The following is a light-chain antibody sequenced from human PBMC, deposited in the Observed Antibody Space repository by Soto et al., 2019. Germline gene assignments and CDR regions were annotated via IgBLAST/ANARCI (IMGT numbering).Light chain of an antibody. CDR1: ESLITKA. CDR2: GAF. J-gene: IGKJ3*01. CDR3: QQYDVSPLT. V-gene: IGKV3-20*01. Sequence: EIVLTQSPGTLSLSPGETATVSCRATESLITKALAWYQQKPGQPPRLLIYGAFTRDAAIPDRFSGSGSGTDFALTISRLELEDSAVYYCQQYDVSPLTFGPGTKVEIK.